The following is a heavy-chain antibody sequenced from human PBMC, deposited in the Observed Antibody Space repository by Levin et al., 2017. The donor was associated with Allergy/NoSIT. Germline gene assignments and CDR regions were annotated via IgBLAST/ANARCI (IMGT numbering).Heavy chain of an antibody. CDR1: GGSISSYY. CDR3: AGSYDFWSGYDADRGRDFDY. J-gene: IGHJ4*02. CDR2: IYYSGST. Sequence: SETLSLTCTVSGGSISSYYWSWIRQPPGKGLEWIGYIYYSGSTNYNPSLKSRVTISVDTSKNQFSLKLSSVTAADTAVYYCAGSYDFWSGYDADRGRDFDYWGQGTLVTVSS. D-gene: IGHD3-3*01. V-gene: IGHV4-59*01.